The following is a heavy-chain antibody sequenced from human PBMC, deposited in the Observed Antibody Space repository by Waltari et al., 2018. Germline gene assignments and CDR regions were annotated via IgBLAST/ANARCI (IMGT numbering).Heavy chain of an antibody. V-gene: IGHV3-21*01. CDR3: ARGSSSGSYWYFDL. J-gene: IGHJ2*01. Sequence: EVQLVESGGGLVKPGGSLRLSCAASGFTFSSYSMNWVRPAPGKGLEWVSSISSSSSYIYYADSVKGRFNISRDNAKNSLYLQMNSLRAEDTAVYYCARGSSSGSYWYFDLWGRGTLVTVSS. D-gene: IGHD6-6*01. CDR1: GFTFSSYS. CDR2: ISSSSSYI.